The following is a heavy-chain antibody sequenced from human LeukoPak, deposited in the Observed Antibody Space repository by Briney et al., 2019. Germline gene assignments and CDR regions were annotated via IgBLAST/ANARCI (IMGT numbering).Heavy chain of an antibody. CDR3: AKGKIVGAINY. CDR2: IKQDGSEK. Sequence: GGSLRLSCAASGFTFSSYWMSWVRQAPGKGLEWVANIKQDGSEKYYVDSVKGRFTISRDNSKNTLYLQMNSLRAEDTAVYYCAKGKIVGAINYWGQGTLVTVSS. J-gene: IGHJ4*02. CDR1: GFTFSSYW. V-gene: IGHV3-7*03. D-gene: IGHD1-26*01.